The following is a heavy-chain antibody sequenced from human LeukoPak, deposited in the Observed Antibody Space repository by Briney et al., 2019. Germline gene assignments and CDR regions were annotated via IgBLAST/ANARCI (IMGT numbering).Heavy chain of an antibody. CDR3: ASRSSLRYFDWLLLYYFDQ. J-gene: IGHJ4*02. Sequence: SETLSLTCSVSGGSISSSRYYWGWLRQPPGKGLEWIGSIYYNGSTYYNPSLKSRVTISVDTSKNQFSLKLSSVTAADTAMYYCASRSSLRYFDWLLLYYFDQWGQGTLVTVSS. V-gene: IGHV4-39*07. CDR1: GGSISSSRYY. CDR2: IYYNGST. D-gene: IGHD3-9*01.